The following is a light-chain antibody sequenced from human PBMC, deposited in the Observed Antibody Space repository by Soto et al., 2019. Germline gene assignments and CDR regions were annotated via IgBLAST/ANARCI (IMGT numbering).Light chain of an antibody. V-gene: IGKV2-28*01. CDR3: MEALQTPFT. Sequence: DIVMTQSPLSLPVTPGEPASISCRSSQSLLHSNGYNYLDWYLQRPGQSPHLLIYLGSNRASGVPDRFSGSGSGTDFTLKISRVEAEDAGIYYCMEALQTPFTFGPGTKVDI. CDR1: QSLLHSNGYNY. J-gene: IGKJ3*01. CDR2: LGS.